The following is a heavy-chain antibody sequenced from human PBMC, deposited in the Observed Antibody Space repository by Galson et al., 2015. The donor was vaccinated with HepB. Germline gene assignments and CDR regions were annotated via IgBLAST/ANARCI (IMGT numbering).Heavy chain of an antibody. J-gene: IGHJ4*02. D-gene: IGHD3-22*01. Sequence: PALVKPTQTLTLTCSFSGFSLSTSGVGVAWIRQPPGKALEWLALIYWDDDKRYSPSLQRRLTITKDTSKNQVVLTMTNMDPVDTATYYCAHSYYFDSSGLYYTLPRFDFWGQGTLVTVSS. CDR3: AHSYYFDSSGLYYTLPRFDF. CDR1: GFSLSTSGVG. CDR2: IYWDDDK. V-gene: IGHV2-5*02.